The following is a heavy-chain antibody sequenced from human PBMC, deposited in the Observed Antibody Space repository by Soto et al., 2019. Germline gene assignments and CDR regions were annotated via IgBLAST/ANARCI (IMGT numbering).Heavy chain of an antibody. V-gene: IGHV5-10-1*01. J-gene: IGHJ6*02. CDR2: IDPSDSYT. D-gene: IGHD1-26*01. Sequence: PGASLKLSCKGSGYTFTRYWISWVRQMPGKGLELMGRIDPSDSYTTYNPSFQGHVSISADKSISTAFLQWSSLQASDTAMYFCAIRLLPRGPMDGCGQGTSLTV. CDR1: GYTFTRYW. CDR3: AIRLLPRGPMDG.